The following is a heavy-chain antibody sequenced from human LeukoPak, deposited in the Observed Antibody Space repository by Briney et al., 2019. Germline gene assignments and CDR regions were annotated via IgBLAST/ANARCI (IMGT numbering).Heavy chain of an antibody. CDR1: GGSISSGGYY. CDR3: ARDHYYDSSGWFDP. Sequence: QPSETLSLTCTVSGGSISSGGYYWSWIRQHPGKGLEWIGYIYYSGSTYYNPSLKSRVTISVDTSKNQFSLKLSSVTAADTAVYYCARDHYYDSSGWFDPWSQGTLVTVSS. CDR2: IYYSGST. D-gene: IGHD3-22*01. J-gene: IGHJ5*02. V-gene: IGHV4-31*03.